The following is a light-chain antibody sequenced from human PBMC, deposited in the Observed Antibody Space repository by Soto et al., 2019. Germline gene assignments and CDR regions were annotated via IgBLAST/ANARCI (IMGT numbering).Light chain of an antibody. CDR2: AAS. CDR1: QGISNY. CDR3: QKYNSALALT. V-gene: IGKV1-27*01. Sequence: DIQMTQSPSSLSASVGDRVTITCRASQGISNYLAWYQQKPGKVPKLLIYAASILQSGVPSRFSGSGSGTDFTLTISSLQPEDVATYYCQKYNSALALTFGGGTKVEIK. J-gene: IGKJ4*01.